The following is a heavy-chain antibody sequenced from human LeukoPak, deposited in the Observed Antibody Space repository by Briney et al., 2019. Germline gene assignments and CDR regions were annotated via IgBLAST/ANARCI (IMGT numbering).Heavy chain of an antibody. D-gene: IGHD6-13*01. J-gene: IGHJ4*02. Sequence: PGGSLRLSCAVSGFSVSGYWMTWVRQAPGKGLEWVANIKQDGSEKNYVDSVKGRFTISRDNAENSLFLQMNSLRVVDTAVYYCAREWQRGIAAAGTRIEGDYWGQGTLVAVSS. V-gene: IGHV3-7*01. CDR1: GFSVSGYW. CDR2: IKQDGSEK. CDR3: AREWQRGIAAAGTRIEGDY.